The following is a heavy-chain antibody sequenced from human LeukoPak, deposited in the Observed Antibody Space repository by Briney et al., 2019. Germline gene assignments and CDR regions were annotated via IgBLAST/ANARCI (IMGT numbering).Heavy chain of an antibody. CDR2: IHTSGSN. J-gene: IGHJ3*01. CDR1: GVSISPYY. D-gene: IGHD3-3*01. CDR3: ARLSAAVHLGAFDL. V-gene: IGHV4-4*09. Sequence: SETLSLTCAVSGVSISPYYWAWIRQPPGKGLEWIGCIHTSGSNNQYPSLKSRVTISVDKSKNHFSLRLTSVTAADTAVYYCARLSAAVHLGAFDLWGQRTMVTVSS.